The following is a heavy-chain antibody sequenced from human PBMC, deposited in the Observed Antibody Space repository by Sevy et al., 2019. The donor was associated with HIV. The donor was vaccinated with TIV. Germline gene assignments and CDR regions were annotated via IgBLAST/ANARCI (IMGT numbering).Heavy chain of an antibody. CDR2: IYYSGST. CDR3: ARDRITMVRGAPYGMDV. V-gene: IGHV4-30-4*02. J-gene: IGHJ6*02. Sequence: SDTLSLTCTVSGGSISSGDYYWSWIRQPPGKGLEWIGYIYYSGSTYYNPSLKSRVTISVDTSKNQFSLKLSSVTAADTAVYYCARDRITMVRGAPYGMDVWGQGTTVTVSS. CDR1: GGSISSGDYY. D-gene: IGHD3-10*01.